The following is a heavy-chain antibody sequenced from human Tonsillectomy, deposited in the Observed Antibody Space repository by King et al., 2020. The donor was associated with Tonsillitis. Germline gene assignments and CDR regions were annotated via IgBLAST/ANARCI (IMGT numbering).Heavy chain of an antibody. Sequence: QLVQSGGGVVQPGRSLRLSCAASGFTFSSYGMHWVRPAPGKGLEWGAVISYDGSNKYYADSVKGRFTISRDNSKNTLYLQMNSLRAEDTAVYYCAKDGLIAAAGYFDYWGQGTLVTVSS. J-gene: IGHJ4*02. CDR2: ISYDGSNK. D-gene: IGHD6-13*01. CDR3: AKDGLIAAAGYFDY. V-gene: IGHV3-30*18. CDR1: GFTFSSYG.